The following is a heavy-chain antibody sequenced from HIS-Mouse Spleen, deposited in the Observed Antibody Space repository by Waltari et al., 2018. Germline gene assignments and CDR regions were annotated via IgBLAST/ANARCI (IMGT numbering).Heavy chain of an antibody. Sequence: QLQLQESGPGLVKPSETLSLTCTVSGGSISSSSYYWGWIRQPPGKGLEWIGSIYYSGGTYSNPSLKSRVTISVDTSQNQFSLKLSSVTAADTAVYYCAREIPYSSSWYDWYFDLWGRGTLVTVSS. CDR2: IYYSGGT. D-gene: IGHD6-13*01. V-gene: IGHV4-39*07. CDR3: AREIPYSSSWYDWYFDL. J-gene: IGHJ2*01. CDR1: GGSISSSSYY.